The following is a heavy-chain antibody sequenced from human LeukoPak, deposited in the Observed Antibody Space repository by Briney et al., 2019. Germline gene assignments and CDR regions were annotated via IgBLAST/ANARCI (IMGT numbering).Heavy chain of an antibody. CDR2: ISWNSGSI. CDR1: GFTFDDYA. Sequence: GRSLRLSCAASGFTFDDYAMHWVRQAPGKGLEWVSGISWNSGSIGYADSVKGRFTISRDNAKNSLYPQMNSLRAEDTALYYCAKGPEQQLTRYYFDYWGQGTLVTVSS. J-gene: IGHJ4*02. V-gene: IGHV3-9*01. CDR3: AKGPEQQLTRYYFDY. D-gene: IGHD6-13*01.